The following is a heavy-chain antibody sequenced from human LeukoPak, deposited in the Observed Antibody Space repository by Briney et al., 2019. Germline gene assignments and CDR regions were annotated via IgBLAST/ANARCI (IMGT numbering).Heavy chain of an antibody. J-gene: IGHJ6*02. CDR2: IIPILGIA. V-gene: IGHV1-69*04. Sequence: GASVKVSCKASGYTFTSYGVTWVRQAPGQGLEWMGRIIPILGIANYAQKFQGRVTITVDKSTSTAYMELSSLRSEDTAVYYCALVVVPAAIGYYYYGMDVWGQGTTVTVSS. CDR3: ALVVVPAAIGYYYYGMDV. CDR1: GYTFTSYG. D-gene: IGHD2-2*01.